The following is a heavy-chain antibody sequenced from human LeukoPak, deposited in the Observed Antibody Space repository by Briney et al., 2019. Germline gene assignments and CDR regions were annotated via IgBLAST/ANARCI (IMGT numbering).Heavy chain of an antibody. CDR1: GGTFISYA. CDR2: IIPIFGTA. CDR3: ASGESPPFWSGYYYYFDY. Sequence: GASVKVSCKASGGTFISYAISWVRQAPGQGLEWMGGIIPIFGTANYAQKLQGRVTITTDESTSTAYMELSSLRSEDTAVYYCASGESPPFWSGYYYYFDYWGQGTLVTVSS. V-gene: IGHV1-69*05. D-gene: IGHD3-3*01. J-gene: IGHJ4*02.